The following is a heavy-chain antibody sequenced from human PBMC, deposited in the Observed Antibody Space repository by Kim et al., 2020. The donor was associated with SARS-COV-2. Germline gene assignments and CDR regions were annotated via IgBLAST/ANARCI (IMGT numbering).Heavy chain of an antibody. CDR1: GGSISSYY. J-gene: IGHJ4*02. V-gene: IGHV4-59*08. D-gene: IGHD3-22*01. CDR3: ARLMSDYYDSSGYPANSIHY. CDR2: IYYSGST. Sequence: SETLSLTCTVSGGSISSYYWSWIRQPPGKGLEWIGYIYYSGSTNYNPSLKSRVTISVDTSKNQFSLKLSSVTAADTAVYYCARLMSDYYDSSGYPANSIHYWGEGAHVTVS.